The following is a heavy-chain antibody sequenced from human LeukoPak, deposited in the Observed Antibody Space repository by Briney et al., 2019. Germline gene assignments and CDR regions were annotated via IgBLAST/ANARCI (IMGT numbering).Heavy chain of an antibody. V-gene: IGHV3-74*01. CDR2: ISTDGSST. CDR1: GFTFSSYW. Sequence: GGSLRLSCAASGFTFSSYWMQWVRQAPGKGLVWVSRISTDGSSTTYADSVKGRFTISRDNAKNSLYLQMNSLRAEDTAVYYCARVFHYYDSSGHFDYWGKGTLVTVSS. J-gene: IGHJ4*02. D-gene: IGHD3-22*01. CDR3: ARVFHYYDSSGHFDY.